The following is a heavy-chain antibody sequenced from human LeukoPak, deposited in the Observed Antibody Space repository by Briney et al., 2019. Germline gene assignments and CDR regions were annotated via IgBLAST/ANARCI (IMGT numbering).Heavy chain of an antibody. CDR2: ISSTSSYS. V-gene: IGHV3-11*06. D-gene: IGHD6-6*01. J-gene: IGHJ4*02. CDR1: GFTFSDYY. CDR3: ASPLYTSSSGVGY. Sequence: PGGSLRLSCAASGFTFSDYYMSWVRQAPGKGLGWVSYISSTSSYSNYADSVKGRFTISRDNAKNSLYLQMNSLRAEDTAVYYCASPLYTSSSGVGYWGQGTLVTVSS.